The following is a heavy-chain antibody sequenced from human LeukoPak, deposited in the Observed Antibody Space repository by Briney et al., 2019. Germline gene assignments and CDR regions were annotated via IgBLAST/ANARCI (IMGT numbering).Heavy chain of an antibody. D-gene: IGHD5-24*01. J-gene: IGHJ5*02. CDR2: IIPIFGTA. CDR1: GGTFSSYA. CDR3: ARGQSGINWFGP. V-gene: IGHV1-69*05. Sequence: SVKVSCKASGGTFSSYAISWVRQAPGQGLEWMGGIIPIFGTANYAQKFQGRVTITTDESTSTAYMELSSLRSEDTAVYYCARGQSGINWFGPWGQGTLVTVSS.